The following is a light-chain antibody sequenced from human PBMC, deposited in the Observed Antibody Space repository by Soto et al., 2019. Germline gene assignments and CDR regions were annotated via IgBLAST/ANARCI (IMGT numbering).Light chain of an antibody. Sequence: QSALTQPPSVSGSPGQSVTISCTGTSSDVGNYNRVSWYQQPPGTAPKVIIYEVSNRPPGVPDRFSGSKSGHTASLTISGLQADHEADYYCSSYTSSSPHVFGTGTKLTVL. CDR3: SSYTSSSPHV. CDR2: EVS. CDR1: SSDVGNYNR. J-gene: IGLJ1*01. V-gene: IGLV2-18*02.